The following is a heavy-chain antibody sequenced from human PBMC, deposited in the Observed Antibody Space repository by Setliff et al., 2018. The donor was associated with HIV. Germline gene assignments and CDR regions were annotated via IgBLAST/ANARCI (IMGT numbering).Heavy chain of an antibody. V-gene: IGHV4-38-2*02. CDR2: IYHSGST. J-gene: IGHJ4*02. D-gene: IGHD5-18*01. Sequence: SETLSLTCTVSGFSISSDYYGGWIRQPPGKGLEWIGSIYHSGSTYYNPSLQSRVTMAVDTSKNQFSLKLRSVTAADTAAYYCAREIPYSFGYYFDYWGQGTLVTVSS. CDR1: GFSISSDYY. CDR3: AREIPYSFGYYFDY.